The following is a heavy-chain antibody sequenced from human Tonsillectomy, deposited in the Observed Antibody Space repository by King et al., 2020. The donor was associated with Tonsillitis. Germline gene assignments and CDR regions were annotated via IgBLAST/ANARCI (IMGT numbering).Heavy chain of an antibody. Sequence: VRLVQSGAEVKKPGSSMKVSCKASGGTFSSYAISWVRQAPGQGLEWMGGIIPIFGTTNYAQNFQGRVTITADESTNTAYMELSSLRSEDTAVYYCARDLTNYYDSSAYYYAAGDAFDIWGQGTMVTVSS. J-gene: IGHJ3*02. D-gene: IGHD3-22*01. CDR3: ARDLTNYYDSSAYYYAAGDAFDI. CDR1: GGTFSSYA. CDR2: IIPIFGTT. V-gene: IGHV1-69*01.